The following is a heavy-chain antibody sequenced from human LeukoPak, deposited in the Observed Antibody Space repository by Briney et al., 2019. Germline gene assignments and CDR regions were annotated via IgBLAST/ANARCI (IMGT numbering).Heavy chain of an antibody. D-gene: IGHD2-15*01. CDR2: IKQDGSEK. CDR1: GLTFSSYW. J-gene: IGHJ4*02. CDR3: ARESGAVVAAKSYDY. Sequence: GGSLRLSCAASGLTFSSYWMSWVRQAPGKGLEWVANIKQDGSEKYYVDSVKGRFTISRDNAKNSLYLQMNSLRAEDTAVYYCARESGAVVAAKSYDYWGQGTLVTVSS. V-gene: IGHV3-7*01.